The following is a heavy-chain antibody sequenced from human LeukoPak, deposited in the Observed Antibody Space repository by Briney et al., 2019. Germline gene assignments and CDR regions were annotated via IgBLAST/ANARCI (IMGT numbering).Heavy chain of an antibody. V-gene: IGHV3-23*01. CDR3: TKGGGYYDFWSGYLGPNYFDY. CDR2: ISGSGGSI. CDR1: GFTFSSYA. D-gene: IGHD3-3*01. Sequence: PGGSLRLSCAASGFTFSSYAMSWVRQAPGKGLEWVSAISGSGGSIYYADSVKGRFTISRDNSKNTLYLQMNSLRAEDTAVYYCTKGGGYYDFWSGYLGPNYFDYWGQGTLVTVSS. J-gene: IGHJ4*02.